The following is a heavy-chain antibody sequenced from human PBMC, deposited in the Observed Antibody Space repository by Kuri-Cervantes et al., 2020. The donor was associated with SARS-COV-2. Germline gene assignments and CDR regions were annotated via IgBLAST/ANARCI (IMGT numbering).Heavy chain of an antibody. D-gene: IGHD5-18*01. CDR2: FDPEDGET. J-gene: IGHJ6*02. CDR1: GYTLTELS. CDR3: AGIVDTAMARGWNYYYGMDV. Sequence: ASVKVSCKVSGYTLTELSMHWVRQAPGKGLEWMGGFDPEDGETIYAQKFQGRVTMTEDTSTDTAYMELSSLRSEDTAVYYCAGIVDTAMARGWNYYYGMDVWGQGTTVTVSS. V-gene: IGHV1-24*01.